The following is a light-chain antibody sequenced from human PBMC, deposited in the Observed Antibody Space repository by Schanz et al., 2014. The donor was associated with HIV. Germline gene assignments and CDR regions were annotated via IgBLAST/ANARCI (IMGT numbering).Light chain of an antibody. J-gene: IGLJ3*02. CDR1: NNDIGSYTY. Sequence: SALTQPASVSGSPGQSITVSCTGTNNDIGSYTYVAWYQQHPGKAPKVVVYGVFDRPSGVSNRFSGSKSGNTASLTISGLQAEDEADYYCSSYTSSSTLVFGGGTKLTVL. CDR3: SSYTSSSTLV. CDR2: GVF. V-gene: IGLV2-14*03.